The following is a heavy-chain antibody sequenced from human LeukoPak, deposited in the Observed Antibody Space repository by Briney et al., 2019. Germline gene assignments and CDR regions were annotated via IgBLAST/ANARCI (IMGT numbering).Heavy chain of an antibody. Sequence: ASVKVSCRVSGYTLTELSMHWVRQAPGKGLEWMGGFDPEDGETIYAQKFQGRVTMTEDTSTDTAYMELSSLRSEDTAVYYCATDFLRSGTMIVDWGQGTQVTISS. CDR1: GYTLTELS. CDR2: FDPEDGET. D-gene: IGHD3-22*01. V-gene: IGHV1-24*01. CDR3: ATDFLRSGTMIVD. J-gene: IGHJ4*02.